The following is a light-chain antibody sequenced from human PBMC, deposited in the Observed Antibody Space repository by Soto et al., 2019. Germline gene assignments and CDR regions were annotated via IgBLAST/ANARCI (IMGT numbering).Light chain of an antibody. Sequence: DTQMTQSPSTLSASVGDRVTITCRASQNINSWLAWYQHKPGKAPKLLIYEASRLESGVPSRFRGSGSGTEFTLTITSLQPDDFATYYCQQYNSYTFGQGTKVEIK. CDR3: QQYNSYT. V-gene: IGKV1-5*03. CDR1: QNINSW. J-gene: IGKJ1*01. CDR2: EAS.